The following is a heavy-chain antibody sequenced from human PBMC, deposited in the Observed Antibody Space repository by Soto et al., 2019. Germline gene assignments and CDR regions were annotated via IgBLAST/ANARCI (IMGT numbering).Heavy chain of an antibody. CDR3: ARELAAPTIFGMDV. CDR2: ISSDGGNK. J-gene: IGHJ6*02. CDR1: GFSFSTYA. V-gene: IGHV3-30-3*01. Sequence: GGSLRLSCAASGFSFSTYAMHWVRQAPGKGLEWVAVISSDGGNKYYADSVRGRFTISRDSSKNTLYLQMHSLRPVDTAVYFCARELAAPTIFGMDVWGQGTPVTVSS. D-gene: IGHD3-3*01.